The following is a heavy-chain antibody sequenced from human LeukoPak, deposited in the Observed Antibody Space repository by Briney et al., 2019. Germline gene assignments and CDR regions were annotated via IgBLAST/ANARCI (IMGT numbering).Heavy chain of an antibody. J-gene: IGHJ6*02. Sequence: SETLSLTCAVYGGSFSGYYWSWIRQPPGKGLEWIGEINHSGSTNYNPSLKSRVTISVDTSKNQFSLKLSSVTAADTAVYYCARFAFWSGYYYYGMNVWGQGTTVTVSS. CDR3: ARFAFWSGYYYYGMNV. CDR1: GGSFSGYY. CDR2: INHSGST. V-gene: IGHV4-34*01. D-gene: IGHD3-3*01.